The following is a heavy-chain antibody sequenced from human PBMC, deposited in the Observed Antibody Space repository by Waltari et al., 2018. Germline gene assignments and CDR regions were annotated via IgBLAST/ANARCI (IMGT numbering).Heavy chain of an antibody. CDR3: AIIPRNCGGDCYIVY. Sequence: QVQLVQSGAEVRKPGASVKVSCTASGYTFNSYYMHWVRQAPGQGLEWMGIINPSSGSTNYAQKFQDRVTMTRDTSTSTVYMELSSLTSEDTAVYYCAIIPRNCGGDCYIVYWGQGTLVTVSS. J-gene: IGHJ4*02. D-gene: IGHD2-21*02. CDR2: INPSSGST. V-gene: IGHV1-46*02. CDR1: GYTFNSYY.